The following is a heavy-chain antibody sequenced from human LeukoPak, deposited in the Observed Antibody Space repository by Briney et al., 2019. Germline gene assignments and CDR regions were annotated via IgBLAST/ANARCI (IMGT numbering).Heavy chain of an antibody. J-gene: IGHJ4*02. V-gene: IGHV3-7*01. Sequence: GGSLRLSCAASGFIFSTSWMDWVRQAPGKGLEWVANIKEDGTEKYYVDSVKGRFTISRDNAKNTLYLQMNSLRDEDTAVYCCSRYLGPHWGPGTLVTVSS. CDR1: GFIFSTSW. CDR2: IKEDGTEK. CDR3: SRYLGPH.